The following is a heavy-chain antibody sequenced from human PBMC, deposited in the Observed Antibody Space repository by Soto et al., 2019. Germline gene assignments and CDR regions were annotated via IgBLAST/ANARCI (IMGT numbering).Heavy chain of an antibody. CDR2: IYYSGST. CDR3: GRVSGYDRFNWFDP. CDR1: GGSISSYY. J-gene: IGHJ5*02. V-gene: IGHV4-59*01. Sequence: SGTLSLTCTVSGGSISSYYWSWIRQPPGKGLEWIGYIYYSGSTNYNPSLKSRVTISVDTSKNQFSLKLSSVTAADTAVYYCGRVSGYDRFNWFDPWGQGTLVPVSS. D-gene: IGHD5-12*01.